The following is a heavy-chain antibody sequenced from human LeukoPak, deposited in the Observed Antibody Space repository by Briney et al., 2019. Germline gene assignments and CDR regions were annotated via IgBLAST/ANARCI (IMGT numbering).Heavy chain of an antibody. V-gene: IGHV3-23*01. D-gene: IGHD3-10*01. CDR2: IGGSGGST. Sequence: GGSLRLSCAASGCTFSSYVMSWFRRAPGKGLEWVSAIGGSGGSTHYAHSVKGRFTISRDNSKNTLYLQMNSLRAEDTAIYYCAKVVLWFGELDSWGQGTLVTVSS. CDR1: GCTFSSYV. CDR3: AKVVLWFGELDS. J-gene: IGHJ4*02.